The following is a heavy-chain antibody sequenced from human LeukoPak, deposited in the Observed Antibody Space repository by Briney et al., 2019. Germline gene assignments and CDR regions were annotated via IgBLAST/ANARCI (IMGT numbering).Heavy chain of an antibody. V-gene: IGHV4-59*01. CDR2: IYYSGST. Sequence: SETLSLTCAVYGGSFSTYYWSWIRQPPGEGLEWIGYIYYSGSTNYNPSLKSRVTISVDTSKNQFSLKLSSVTAADTAVYYCATYGGTGYYGFAYWGQGTLVTVSS. J-gene: IGHJ4*02. CDR1: GGSFSTYY. CDR3: ATYGGTGYYGFAY. D-gene: IGHD3/OR15-3a*01.